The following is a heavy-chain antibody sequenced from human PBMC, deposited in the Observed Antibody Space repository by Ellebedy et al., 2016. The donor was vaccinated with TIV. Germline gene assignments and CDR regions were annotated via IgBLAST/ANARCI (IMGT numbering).Heavy chain of an antibody. J-gene: IGHJ4*02. CDR1: GYSISSSNW. CDR3: ARHREKVTTPLGY. D-gene: IGHD4-17*01. Sequence: SETLSLTXAVSGYSISSSNWWGWIRQPPGKGLEWIGYIYYSGSTYYNPSLKSRVTISVDTSKNQFSLKLSSVTAADTAVYYCARHREKVTTPLGYWGQGTLVTVSS. CDR2: IYYSGST. V-gene: IGHV4-28*01.